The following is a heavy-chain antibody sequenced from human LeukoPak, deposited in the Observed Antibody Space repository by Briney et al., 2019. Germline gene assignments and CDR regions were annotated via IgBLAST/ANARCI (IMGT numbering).Heavy chain of an antibody. V-gene: IGHV3-74*01. CDR3: ARVYDYGDFYYFDY. CDR2: INSDGSST. CDR1: GFTFSSYW. Sequence: GGSLRLSCAASGFTFSSYWMHWVRQAPGKGLVWVSRINSDGSSTSYADSVKGRFTISRDNAKNSLYLQMNSLRAEDTAVYYCARVYDYGDFYYFDYWGQGTLVTVSS. J-gene: IGHJ4*02. D-gene: IGHD4-17*01.